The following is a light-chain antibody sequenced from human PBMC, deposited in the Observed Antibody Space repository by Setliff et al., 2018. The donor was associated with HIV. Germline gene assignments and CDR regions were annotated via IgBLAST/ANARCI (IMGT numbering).Light chain of an antibody. Sequence: QSALTQAASVSGSPGQSITMSCTGTRSDVGGYNYVSWYQRHPGKAPKLMIYDVSNRPSGVSNRFSGSKSGNTASLTISGLQAEDEADYYCSSYTSTSTLCVFGTGTKVTVL. CDR1: RSDVGGYNY. J-gene: IGLJ1*01. CDR3: SSYTSTSTLCV. V-gene: IGLV2-14*03. CDR2: DVS.